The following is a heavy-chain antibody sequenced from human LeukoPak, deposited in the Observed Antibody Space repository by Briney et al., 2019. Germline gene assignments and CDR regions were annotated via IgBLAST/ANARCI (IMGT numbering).Heavy chain of an antibody. CDR2: IYSGGST. J-gene: IGHJ2*01. Sequence: PGRSLRLSCAASGFTVSSNYMSWVRQAPGKGLEWVSVIYSGGSTYYADSVKGRFTISRDNSKNTLYLQMNSLRAEDTAVYYCARDGSTSGNWYFDLWGRGTLVTVSS. V-gene: IGHV3-53*01. D-gene: IGHD2-2*01. CDR1: GFTVSSNY. CDR3: ARDGSTSGNWYFDL.